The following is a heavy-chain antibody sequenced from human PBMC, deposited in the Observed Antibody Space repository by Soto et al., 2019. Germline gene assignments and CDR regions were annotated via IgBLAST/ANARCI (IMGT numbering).Heavy chain of an antibody. J-gene: IGHJ6*02. CDR1: GGSDSSGSYY. V-gene: IGHV4-61*01. Sequence: QVQLQESGPGLVKPSETLSLTCTVSGGSDSSGSYYWSWIRQPPGKGLEWIGYISYSGSTNYNPSLKSRLTISVDTSKNQFSLKLSSVTAADTAVYYCAREPTTVTNYYYYALDVWGQGTTVTVSS. CDR2: ISYSGST. CDR3: AREPTTVTNYYYYALDV. D-gene: IGHD4-17*01.